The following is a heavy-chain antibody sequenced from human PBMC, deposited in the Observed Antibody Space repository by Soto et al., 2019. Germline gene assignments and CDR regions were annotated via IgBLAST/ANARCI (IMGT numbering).Heavy chain of an antibody. Sequence: QVQLVESGGGVVQPGRSLRLSCAASGFTFSSYGMHWVRQAPGKGLEWVAVIWHDGSNKYYADSVKGRFTISRDNSKNTLYLQMNSLRAEDTAVYYCARGGYCSGGSCYEVGAFDIWGQGTMVTVS. J-gene: IGHJ3*02. CDR3: ARGGYCSGGSCYEVGAFDI. D-gene: IGHD2-15*01. V-gene: IGHV3-33*01. CDR2: IWHDGSNK. CDR1: GFTFSSYG.